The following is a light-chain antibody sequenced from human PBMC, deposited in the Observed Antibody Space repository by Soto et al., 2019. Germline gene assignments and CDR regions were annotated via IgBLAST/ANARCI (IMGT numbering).Light chain of an antibody. CDR2: DAS. V-gene: IGKV3-20*01. CDR1: QSVSSSY. Sequence: EIVLTQSPGTLSLSPGERATLSCRASQSVSSSYLAWYQQKPGQAPRLLIYDASSRATGSPARFSGSGSGTDFTLTISRLEPEDFAVYHCQQYGNSPWTFGQGTKVDIK. J-gene: IGKJ1*01. CDR3: QQYGNSPWT.